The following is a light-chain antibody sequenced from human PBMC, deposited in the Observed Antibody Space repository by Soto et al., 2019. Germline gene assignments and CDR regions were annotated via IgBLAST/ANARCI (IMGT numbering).Light chain of an antibody. CDR3: QQSYSTPRT. CDR2: AAS. J-gene: IGKJ1*01. CDR1: QSITSS. Sequence: DIQMTQSPSSLSASVGDRVTITCRASQSITSSLNWYQQKPGKAPRLLIYAASSLQSGVPSRFSGSGSGTDFTLTIRGLQPEDVATYYCQQSYSTPRTFGQGTKVEIK. V-gene: IGKV1-39*01.